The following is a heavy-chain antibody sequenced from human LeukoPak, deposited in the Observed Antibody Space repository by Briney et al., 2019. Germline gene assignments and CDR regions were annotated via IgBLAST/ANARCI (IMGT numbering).Heavy chain of an antibody. J-gene: IGHJ5*02. D-gene: IGHD2-2*01. V-gene: IGHV3-74*01. CDR1: RFTFSSYW. Sequence: GGSLRLSCAASRFTFSSYWMHWVRQAPGKGLVWVSRINSDGSSTSYADSVKGRFTISRDNAKNTLYLQMSSLRVGDTAVYYCARASCSSVSCGNWFDPWGQGTLVTVSS. CDR2: INSDGSST. CDR3: ARASCSSVSCGNWFDP.